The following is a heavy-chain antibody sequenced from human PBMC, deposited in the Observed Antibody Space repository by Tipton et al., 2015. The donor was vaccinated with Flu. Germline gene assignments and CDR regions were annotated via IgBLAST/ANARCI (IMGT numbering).Heavy chain of an antibody. J-gene: IGHJ4*02. CDR1: GYSISSGYY. V-gene: IGHV4-38-2*02. CDR2: IFHGGST. CDR3: ARGPRLSVLGMVGDFDY. Sequence: PSLTCTVSGYSISSGYYWGWIRQPPGKGLEWIGSIFHGGSTYYNPSLKSRVTISVDTSKNQFSLKLSSVIAADTAVYYCARGPRLSVLGMVGDFDYWGQGTLVTVSS. D-gene: IGHD3-10*02.